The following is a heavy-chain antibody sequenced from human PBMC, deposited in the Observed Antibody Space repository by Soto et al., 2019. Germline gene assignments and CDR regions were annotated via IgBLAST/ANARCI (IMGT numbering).Heavy chain of an antibody. CDR1: GGTFSSYA. Sequence: QVQLVQSGAEVKKPGSSVKVSCKASGGTFSSYAISWVRQAPGQGLEWMGGIIPIFGTANYAQKFQGRVTITADKSTSTADMELSSLGSEDTAVYYCARVMIVVVPAALPRYYYCMDVWGQGTTVTVSS. CDR3: ARVMIVVVPAALPRYYYCMDV. V-gene: IGHV1-69*06. J-gene: IGHJ6*02. CDR2: IIPIFGTA. D-gene: IGHD2-2*02.